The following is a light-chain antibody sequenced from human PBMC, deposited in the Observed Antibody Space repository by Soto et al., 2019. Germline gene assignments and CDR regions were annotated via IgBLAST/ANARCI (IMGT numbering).Light chain of an antibody. CDR2: DDS. Sequence: SYELTQPPSVSVAPGQTARITCGGNNIGSKSVHWYQQKPGQAPVLVVYDDSDRPSGIPERFSGSNSGNTATLTISRVEAGDEADYYCQVWDSSSDLVVFGGVTKQTVL. V-gene: IGLV3-21*02. CDR1: NIGSKS. J-gene: IGLJ2*01. CDR3: QVWDSSSDLVV.